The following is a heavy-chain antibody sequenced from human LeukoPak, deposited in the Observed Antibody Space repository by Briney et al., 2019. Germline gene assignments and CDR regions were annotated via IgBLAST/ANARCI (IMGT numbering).Heavy chain of an antibody. Sequence: GGSLRLSCAASGFTSSDYGIHWVRQAPGKGLEWVAMIWNDGSNKFYIDPVKGRFTISRDNSKNTLYLQMNSLRAEDTAVYYCARERIGSSSGWYYFDYWGQGTLVTVSS. CDR2: IWNDGSNK. V-gene: IGHV3-33*01. J-gene: IGHJ4*02. D-gene: IGHD6-6*01. CDR1: GFTSSDYG. CDR3: ARERIGSSSGWYYFDY.